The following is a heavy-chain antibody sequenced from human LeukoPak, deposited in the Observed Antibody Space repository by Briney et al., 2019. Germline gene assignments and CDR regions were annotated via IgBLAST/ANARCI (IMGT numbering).Heavy chain of an antibody. J-gene: IGHJ5*02. CDR1: GGSISSYY. CDR2: IYYSGST. V-gene: IGHV4-59*08. Sequence: SETLSLTCNVSGGSISSYYWSWIRQPPGKGLEWIGYIYYSGSTNYNPSLKSRVTISVDTSKNQFSLKLTSVTAADTAVYYCARHSIDVSPLVATLTWFDPWGQGTLVTVTS. CDR3: ARHSIDVSPLVATLTWFDP. D-gene: IGHD1-26*01.